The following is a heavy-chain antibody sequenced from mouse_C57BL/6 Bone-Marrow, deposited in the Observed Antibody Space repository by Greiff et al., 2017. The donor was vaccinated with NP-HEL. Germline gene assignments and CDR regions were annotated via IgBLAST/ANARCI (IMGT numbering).Heavy chain of an antibody. CDR1: GFTFSDYY. J-gene: IGHJ2*01. Sequence: EVKLVESGGGLVQPGGSLKLSCAASGFTFSDYYMHWVRQTPEQRLEWVAYISTGGGSTYYQDNVKGQFTITRDKAKNTVYMQMSSLKSEDTAVYYWARHELAYGSSIDYWGQGTTLTVSS. CDR2: ISTGGGST. D-gene: IGHD1-1*01. CDR3: ARHELAYGSSIDY. V-gene: IGHV5-12*01.